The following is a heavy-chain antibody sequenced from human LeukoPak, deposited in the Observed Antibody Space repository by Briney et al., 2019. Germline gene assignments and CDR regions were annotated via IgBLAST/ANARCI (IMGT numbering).Heavy chain of an antibody. CDR3: ARCLGSGWPPYPKEIDY. J-gene: IGHJ4*02. CDR2: IYYSGST. D-gene: IGHD6-19*01. CDR1: GGSISSSSYY. V-gene: IGHV4-39*07. Sequence: SETLSLTCTVSGGSISSSSYYWGWIRQPPGKGLEWIGSIYYSGSTYYNPSLKSRVTISVDTSKNQFSLKLSSVTAADTAVYYCARCLGSGWPPYPKEIDYWGQGTLVTVSS.